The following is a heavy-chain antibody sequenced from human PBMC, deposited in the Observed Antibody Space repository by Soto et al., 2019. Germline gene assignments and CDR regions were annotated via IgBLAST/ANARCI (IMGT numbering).Heavy chain of an antibody. CDR1: GFTFSSDS. CDR3: ARDMGRRRDCSSTSYNYYYYYGMDV. J-gene: IGHJ6*02. V-gene: IGHV3-21*01. CDR2: ISSSSSYI. D-gene: IGHD2-2*01. Sequence: EVQLVESGGGLVKPGVSLRLSCAASGFTFSSDSMNWVRQAPGKWLEWVSSISSSSSYIYYADSVKGRFTISRDNAKNSLYLQMNSLRAEDTAVYYCARDMGRRRDCSSTSYNYYYYYGMDVWCQGTTVTVSS.